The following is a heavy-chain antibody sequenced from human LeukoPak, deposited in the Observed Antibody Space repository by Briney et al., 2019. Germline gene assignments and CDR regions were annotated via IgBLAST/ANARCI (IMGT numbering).Heavy chain of an antibody. V-gene: IGHV3-20*04. J-gene: IGHJ6*03. D-gene: IGHD2-21*02. Sequence: PGGSLRLSCAASGFTVRYNSMTWVRQAPGKGLEWVSGTNWNGGSTGYADSVKGRFTISRDNAKNSLYLQVNSLRAEDTALYYCARELSTGIGYYYMDVWGKGTTVTVSS. CDR2: TNWNGGST. CDR3: ARELSTGIGYYYMDV. CDR1: GFTVRYNS.